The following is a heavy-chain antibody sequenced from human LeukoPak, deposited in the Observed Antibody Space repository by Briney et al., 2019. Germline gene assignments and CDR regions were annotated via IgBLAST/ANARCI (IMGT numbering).Heavy chain of an antibody. CDR1: GFTFSSYA. Sequence: GGSLRLPCSASGFTFSSYAMHWVRQAPGKGLEYVSAISNDGARTYYADSVKGRFTISRDNSKNTLYLQMSSLRAEDTAVYYCASGYGSGPYYKGYFDYWGQGTLVTVSS. CDR2: ISNDGART. V-gene: IGHV3-64D*09. CDR3: ASGYGSGPYYKGYFDY. D-gene: IGHD3-10*01. J-gene: IGHJ4*02.